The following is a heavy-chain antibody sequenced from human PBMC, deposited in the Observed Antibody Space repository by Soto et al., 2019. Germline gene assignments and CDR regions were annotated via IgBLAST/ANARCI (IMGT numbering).Heavy chain of an antibody. CDR1: GFSLTSRPLS. Sequence: QITLKESGPALMEPTQTLALTCTFSGFSLTSRPLSLGCLRQPPGKPLEWLALIYWDEDKRYNPSLKTRLSITKDPSKNQGVRTMANMDPVDTATYCCAHRRDYDSGWNEGYFGYGGPGTLVTVTS. D-gene: IGHD1-1*01. CDR3: AHRRDYDSGWNEGYFGY. CDR2: IYWDEDK. J-gene: IGHJ4*02. V-gene: IGHV2-5*02.